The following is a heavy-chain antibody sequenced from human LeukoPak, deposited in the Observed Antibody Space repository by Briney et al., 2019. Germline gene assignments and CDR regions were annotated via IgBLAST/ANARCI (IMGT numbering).Heavy chain of an antibody. Sequence: ASVKVSCKGSGYTFTGSYMHWVRQAPGQGLEWMGWINPNSGGTNYAQKFRGRVTMTRDTSISTAYMELSRLRSDDTAVYYCARDRIANYYYYYMDVWGKGTTVTVSS. D-gene: IGHD6-13*01. J-gene: IGHJ6*03. CDR3: ARDRIANYYYYYMDV. V-gene: IGHV1-2*02. CDR1: GYTFTGSY. CDR2: INPNSGGT.